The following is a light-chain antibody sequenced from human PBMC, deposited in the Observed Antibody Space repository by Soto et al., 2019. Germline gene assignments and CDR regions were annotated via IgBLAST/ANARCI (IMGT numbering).Light chain of an antibody. CDR1: SSDVGSYNL. CDR2: KGS. J-gene: IGLJ7*01. CDR3: CSYAGSSTFAV. V-gene: IGLV2-23*03. Sequence: QSVLTQPASVSGSPGQSITLSCTGTSSDVGSYNLVSWYQQHPGKAPKLMIYKGSKRPSGVSNRFSGSKSGNTASLTISGLQAEDEADYYCCSYAGSSTFAVFGGGTQLTVL.